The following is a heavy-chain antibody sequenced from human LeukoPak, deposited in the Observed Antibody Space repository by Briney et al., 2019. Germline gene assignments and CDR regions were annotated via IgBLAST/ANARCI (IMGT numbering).Heavy chain of an antibody. Sequence: GGSLRLSCAASGFTFSSYAMTWVRQAPGKGLEWVSAISGSGDSTFNADSVKGRFTISRDNSKNTLYLQMNSLRAEDTALYYCATSTVAKYDYWGQGTLVAVSS. J-gene: IGHJ4*02. CDR3: ATSTVAKYDY. CDR2: ISGSGDST. D-gene: IGHD4-11*01. CDR1: GFTFSSYA. V-gene: IGHV3-23*01.